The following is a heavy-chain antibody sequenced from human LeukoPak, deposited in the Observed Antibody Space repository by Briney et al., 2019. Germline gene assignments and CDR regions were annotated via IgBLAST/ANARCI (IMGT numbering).Heavy chain of an antibody. V-gene: IGHV3-30*18. Sequence: QSGGSLRLSCAASGFTFSSYGMHWVRQAPGKGLEWVAVISYDGSNKYYADSVKGRFTISRDNSKNTLYLQMNSLRAEDTAVYYCAKSVTVAGFFDYWGQGTLVTVSS. CDR1: GFTFSSYG. D-gene: IGHD6-19*01. J-gene: IGHJ4*02. CDR2: ISYDGSNK. CDR3: AKSVTVAGFFDY.